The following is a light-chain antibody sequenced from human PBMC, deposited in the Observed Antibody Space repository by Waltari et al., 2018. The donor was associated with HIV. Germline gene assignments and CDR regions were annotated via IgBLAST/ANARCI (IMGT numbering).Light chain of an antibody. V-gene: IGKV4-1*01. CDR1: QSVLYTPNNKNY. J-gene: IGKJ1*01. CDR2: GAS. Sequence: DIVMTQSPDYLAVSLGERATINCKSSQSVLYTPNNKNYLAWYQQKPGQHPKLLIYGASTRESGVPDRFSGSGSGTDFTLTISSLQAEDVAVYYCQQYYSTPQTFGQGTKVEIK. CDR3: QQYYSTPQT.